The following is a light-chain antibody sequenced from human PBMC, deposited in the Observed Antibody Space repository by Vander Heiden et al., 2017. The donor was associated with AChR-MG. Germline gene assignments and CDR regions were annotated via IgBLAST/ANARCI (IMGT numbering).Light chain of an antibody. CDR2: AAT. CDR1: QSISSY. V-gene: IGKV1-39*01. J-gene: IGKJ1*01. Sequence: DIQMTQSPSSLSASAGDRVTITCRASQSISSYVSWYQQKPGKAPKVLIYAATSLQSGVPSRFSGSESGTEFTLTIRSLQPEDFAIYYCQQSYSTPWTFGQGTKVEIK. CDR3: QQSYSTPWT.